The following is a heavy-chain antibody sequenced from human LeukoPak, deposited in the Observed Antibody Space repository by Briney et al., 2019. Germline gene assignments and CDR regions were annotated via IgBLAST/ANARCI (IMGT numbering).Heavy chain of an antibody. CDR2: IYYSGST. Sequence: SQTLSLTCTVSGGSISSGGYYWSWIRQHPGKGLEWIGYIYYSGSTSYNPSLKSRVTISIDTSKNQFSLKLSSVTAAATAVYYCARDGGYGSGTYRFDYWGQGTLVTVSS. D-gene: IGHD3-10*01. J-gene: IGHJ4*01. CDR1: GGSISSGGYY. V-gene: IGHV4-31*03. CDR3: ARDGGYGSGTYRFDY.